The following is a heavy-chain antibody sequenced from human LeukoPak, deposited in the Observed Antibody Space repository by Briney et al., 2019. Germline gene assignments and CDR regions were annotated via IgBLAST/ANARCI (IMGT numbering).Heavy chain of an antibody. CDR1: GFTFSRSW. V-gene: IGHV3-30*18. D-gene: IGHD6-13*01. CDR2: ISYDGSNK. CDR3: AKVTYSSSWYYYGMDV. J-gene: IGHJ6*02. Sequence: GGSLRLSCAASGFTFSRSWMSWVRQAPGKGLEWVAVISYDGSNKYYADSVKGRFTISRDNSKNTLYLQMNSLRAEDTAVYYCAKVTYSSSWYYYGMDVWGQGTTVTVSS.